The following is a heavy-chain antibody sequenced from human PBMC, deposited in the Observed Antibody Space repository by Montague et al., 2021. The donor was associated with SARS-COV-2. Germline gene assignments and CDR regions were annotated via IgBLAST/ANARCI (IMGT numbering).Heavy chain of an antibody. CDR3: ARHYSATLPAVY. D-gene: IGHD2-15*01. CDR2: ISDSGST. V-gene: IGHV4-59*08. J-gene: IGHJ4*02. CDR1: GGSISSFY. Sequence: SETLSLTCTVSGGSISSFYWSWFLQPPGKGLEWIGYISDSGSTNYNTSLTSRVTMSVDTSKNQFSLKVNSVTAADTAVCYCARHYSATLPAVYWGQGTLVTVSS.